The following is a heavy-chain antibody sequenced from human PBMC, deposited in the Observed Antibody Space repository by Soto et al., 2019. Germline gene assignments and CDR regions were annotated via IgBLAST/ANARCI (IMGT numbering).Heavy chain of an antibody. CDR1: GGSISSSGYY. J-gene: IGHJ5*02. CDR2: IYDSGST. V-gene: IGHV4-31*03. D-gene: IGHD5-12*01. CDR3: AREEGGGYDHRWFAP. Sequence: QVQLQESGPGLVKPSQTLSLTCTVSGGSISSSGYYWSWIRQHPGKGLEWIGYIYDSGSTYYNPSRKSRVTISVDTSKNQFSLKLSSVIAADTAVYYCAREEGGGYDHRWFAPWGQGTLVTVSS.